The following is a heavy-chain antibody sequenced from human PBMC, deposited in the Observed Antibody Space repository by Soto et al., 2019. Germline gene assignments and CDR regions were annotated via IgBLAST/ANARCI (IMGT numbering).Heavy chain of an antibody. V-gene: IGHV3-33*01. J-gene: IGHJ6*02. Sequence: GGSLRLSXVASGFTFSSYCIHWVSQVPGKGREGGAVLWYEERNKYYTDSVKGRFTISSANSKNTLYLQMNSLRAEDTVVYDCARDQERWGGSNGMDVWGQGTTVTVSS. CDR2: LWYEERNK. CDR3: ARDQERWGGSNGMDV. CDR1: GFTFSSYC. D-gene: IGHD3-10*01.